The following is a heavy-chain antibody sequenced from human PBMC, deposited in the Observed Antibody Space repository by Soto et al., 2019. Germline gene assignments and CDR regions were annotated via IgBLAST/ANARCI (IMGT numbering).Heavy chain of an antibody. CDR2: IYPGDSDT. D-gene: IGHD6-25*01. J-gene: IGHJ2*01. Sequence: EVQLVQSGAEVKKPGESLKISCKGSGYSFSSYWIGCVRQMTGKGLEWMGIIYPGDSDTRYSPSFQGQVTISVDKSINTAYLQWSSLKASDTAIYYCARPSGLIAAATSRWYFDLWGRGTLVTVSS. V-gene: IGHV5-51*01. CDR1: GYSFSSYW. CDR3: ARPSGLIAAATSRWYFDL.